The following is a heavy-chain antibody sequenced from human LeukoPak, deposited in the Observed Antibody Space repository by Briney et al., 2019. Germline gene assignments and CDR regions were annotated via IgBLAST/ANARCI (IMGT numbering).Heavy chain of an antibody. V-gene: IGHV3-30-3*01. J-gene: IGHJ4*02. CDR2: ISYDGSNK. CDR3: ARPSSGYYPLYDY. Sequence: GGSLRLSCAASGFTFSSYAMHWVRQAPGKGLEWVAVISYDGSNKYYADSVKGRFTISRDNSKNTLYLQMNSLRGEDTAVYHCARPSSGYYPLYDYWGQGTLVTVSS. CDR1: GFTFSSYA. D-gene: IGHD3-22*01.